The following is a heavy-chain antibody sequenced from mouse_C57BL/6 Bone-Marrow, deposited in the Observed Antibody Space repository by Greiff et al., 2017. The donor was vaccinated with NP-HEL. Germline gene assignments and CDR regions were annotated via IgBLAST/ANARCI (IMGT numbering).Heavy chain of an antibody. D-gene: IGHD4-1*01. J-gene: IGHJ1*03. Sequence: EVKVVESGGGLVQPGGSMKLSCVASGFTFSNYWMNWVRQSPEKGLEWVAQIRLKSDNYATHYAESVKGRFTISRDDSKSSVYLQMNNLRAEDTGIYYCTRTGGYFDVWGTGTTVTVSS. CDR1: GFTFSNYW. CDR2: IRLKSDNYAT. CDR3: TRTGGYFDV. V-gene: IGHV6-3*01.